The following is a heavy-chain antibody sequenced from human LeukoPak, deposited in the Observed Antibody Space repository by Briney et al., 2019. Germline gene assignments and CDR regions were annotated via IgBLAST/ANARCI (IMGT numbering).Heavy chain of an antibody. V-gene: IGHV4-34*01. CDR1: GGSFSGYY. J-gene: IGHJ6*02. CDR3: ARGACYDSSGYYYYYYYGMDV. D-gene: IGHD3-22*01. CDR2: INHSGST. Sequence: SETLSLTCAVYGGSFSGYYWSWIRQPPGKGLEWIGEINHSGSTNYNPSLKSRVTISVDTSKNQFSLKLSSVTAADTSVYYCARGACYDSSGYYYYYYYGMDVWGQGTTVTVSS.